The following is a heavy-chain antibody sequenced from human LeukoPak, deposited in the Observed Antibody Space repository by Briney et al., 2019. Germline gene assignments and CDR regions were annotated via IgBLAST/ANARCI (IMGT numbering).Heavy chain of an antibody. V-gene: IGHV3-23*01. D-gene: IGHD4-11*01. CDR1: GFTFSSYA. CDR3: PKGTPMTTVTTSWDDAFDI. CDR2: ISGSSGST. Sequence: GGSLRLSCAASGFTFSSYAMSWVRQAPGKGLEWVSVISGSSGSTYYADSVKGRFTISRDNSKNTLYLQMNSLRAEDTAVYYCPKGTPMTTVTTSWDDAFDIWGQGTMVTVSS. J-gene: IGHJ3*02.